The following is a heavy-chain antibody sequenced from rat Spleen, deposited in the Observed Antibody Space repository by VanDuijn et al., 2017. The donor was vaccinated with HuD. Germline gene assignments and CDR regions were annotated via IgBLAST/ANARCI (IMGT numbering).Heavy chain of an antibody. D-gene: IGHD4-6*01. CDR1: GFSLTSYH. V-gene: IGHV2-6*01. CDR2: ISSGGNT. Sequence: QVQLKESGPGLVQPSQTLSLTCTVSGFSLTSYHVSWVRQPPGEGLEWIAAISSGGNTYYNSALNSRLSISRDTSKSQVFLKMNSLQTEDTAMYFCARWADYWGQGVMVTVSS. CDR3: ARWADY. J-gene: IGHJ2*01.